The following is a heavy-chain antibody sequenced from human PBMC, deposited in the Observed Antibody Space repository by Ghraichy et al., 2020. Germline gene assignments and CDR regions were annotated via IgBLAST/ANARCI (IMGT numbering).Heavy chain of an antibody. D-gene: IGHD2-21*02. Sequence: GGSLRLSCAASGFTFSSYGMHWVRQAPGKGLEWVAVISYDGSNKYYADSVKGRFTISRDNSKNTLYLQMNSLRAEDTAVYYCAKDWKERGRVTANDPDGGVFDYWGQGTLVTVSS. J-gene: IGHJ4*02. CDR3: AKDWKERGRVTANDPDGGVFDY. CDR1: GFTFSSYG. V-gene: IGHV3-30*18. CDR2: ISYDGSNK.